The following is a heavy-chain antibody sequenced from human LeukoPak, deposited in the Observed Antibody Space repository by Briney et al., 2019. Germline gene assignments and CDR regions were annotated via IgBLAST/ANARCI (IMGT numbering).Heavy chain of an antibody. V-gene: IGHV1-2*02. Sequence: ASVKVSCKASGYTFTGYYMHWVRQAPGQGLEWMGWINPNSGGTNYAQKFQGRVTMTRDTSISTAYMELSRLRSDDTAVYYCARHRLSSSWYYYYGMDVWGQGTTVTVSS. D-gene: IGHD6-13*01. CDR1: GYTFTGYY. CDR3: ARHRLSSSWYYYYGMDV. J-gene: IGHJ6*02. CDR2: INPNSGGT.